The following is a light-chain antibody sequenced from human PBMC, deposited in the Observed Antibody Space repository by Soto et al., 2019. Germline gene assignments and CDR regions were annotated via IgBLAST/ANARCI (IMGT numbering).Light chain of an antibody. V-gene: IGKV3-15*01. Sequence: DIVLTQSPSTLSLSPGERATLSCRASQSINTNLAWYQQKPGQAPRLLIYAASTRATGLPARFSGSGSGTEFTLTITSLQSEDFAVYYSQQYDFWPPVTFGQGTRLEIK. J-gene: IGKJ5*01. CDR1: QSINTN. CDR3: QQYDFWPPVT. CDR2: AAS.